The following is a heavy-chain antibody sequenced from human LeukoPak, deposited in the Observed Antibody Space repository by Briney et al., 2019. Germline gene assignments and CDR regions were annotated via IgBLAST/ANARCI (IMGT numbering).Heavy chain of an antibody. J-gene: IGHJ5*02. Sequence: PSETLSLTCTVSGGSISSYYWSWIRQPPGKGLEWIGFIYYSGSTNYNPSLKSRVTISVDTSKNQFSLKLSSVTAADTAVYYCARGGNDYGDYAWFDPWGQGTLVTVSS. CDR3: ARGGNDYGDYAWFDP. CDR1: GGSISSYY. V-gene: IGHV4-59*12. D-gene: IGHD4-17*01. CDR2: IYYSGST.